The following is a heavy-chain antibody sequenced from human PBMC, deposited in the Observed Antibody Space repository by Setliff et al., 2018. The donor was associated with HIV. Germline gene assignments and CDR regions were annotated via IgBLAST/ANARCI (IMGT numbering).Heavy chain of an antibody. V-gene: IGHV4-38-2*02. Sequence: SETLSLTCTVSGDSISNGLFWGWIRQPPGKGLEWIGTISDTGNAHYSPSLKSRVTILVDTSKNQFSLKLSSVTAADTAVYYCARGLYNFWSGSRYFDLWGRGTLVTVSS. CDR1: GDSISNGLF. CDR3: ARGLYNFWSGSRYFDL. D-gene: IGHD3-3*01. CDR2: ISDTGNA. J-gene: IGHJ2*01.